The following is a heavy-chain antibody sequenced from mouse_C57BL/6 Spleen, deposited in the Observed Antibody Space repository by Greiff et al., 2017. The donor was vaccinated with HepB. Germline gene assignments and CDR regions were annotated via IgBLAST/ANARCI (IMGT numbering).Heavy chain of an antibody. CDR2: IDPSDSYT. J-gene: IGHJ4*01. CDR1: GYTFTSYW. CDR3: ASYGNYDYAMDY. V-gene: IGHV1-59*01. Sequence: VQLQQPGAELVRPGTSVKLSCKASGYTFTSYWMHWVKQRPGQGLEWIGVIDPSDSYTNYNQKFKGKATLTVDTSSSTAYMQLSSLTSEDSAVYYCASYGNYDYAMDYWGQGTSVTVSS. D-gene: IGHD2-1*01.